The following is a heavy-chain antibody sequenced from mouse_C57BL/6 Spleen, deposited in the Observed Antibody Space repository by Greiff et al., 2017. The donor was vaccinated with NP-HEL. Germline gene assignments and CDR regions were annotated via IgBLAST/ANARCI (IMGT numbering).Heavy chain of an antibody. CDR3: ARGILSYYFDY. CDR1: GYTFTSYT. V-gene: IGHV1-4*01. Sequence: VKLQESGAELARPGASVKMSCKASGYTFTSYTMHWVKQRPGQGLEWIGYINPSSGYTKYNQKFKDKATLTADKSSSTAYMQLSSLTSEDSAVYYCARGILSYYFDYWGQGTTLTVSS. D-gene: IGHD6-5*01. CDR2: INPSSGYT. J-gene: IGHJ2*01.